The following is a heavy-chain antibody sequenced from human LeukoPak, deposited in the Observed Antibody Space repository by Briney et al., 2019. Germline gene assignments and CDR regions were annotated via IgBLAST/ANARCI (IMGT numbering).Heavy chain of an antibody. D-gene: IGHD6-13*01. Sequence: ASVKVSCKASGYTFTSYGISWVRQAPGQRLEWMGWISAYNGNTKYAQKLQGRVTMTTDTSTSTAYMELRSLRSDDTAVYYCARERGAGSSSWLDYWGQGTLVTVSS. J-gene: IGHJ4*02. CDR2: ISAYNGNT. CDR3: ARERGAGSSSWLDY. CDR1: GYTFTSYG. V-gene: IGHV1-18*01.